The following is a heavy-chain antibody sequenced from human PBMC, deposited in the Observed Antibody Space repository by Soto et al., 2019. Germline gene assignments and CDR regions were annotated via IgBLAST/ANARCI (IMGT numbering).Heavy chain of an antibody. CDR2: TYYNSKWSA. D-gene: IGHD2-15*01. CDR1: GDSVSSNSVS. V-gene: IGHV6-1*01. J-gene: IGHJ6*04. CDR3: VRDSGWRLDV. Sequence: QVQLQQSGPGLVKPSQTLSLTCAISGDSVSSNSVSWNWIRQSPSRGLEWLGRTYYNSKWSADYAGSVKRRISINSDTSRNQFSLQMNSVTPEDTAVYYCVRDSGWRLDVWGKGTTVTVSS.